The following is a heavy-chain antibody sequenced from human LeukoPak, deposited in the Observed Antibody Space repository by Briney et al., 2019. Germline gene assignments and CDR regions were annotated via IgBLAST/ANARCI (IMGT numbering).Heavy chain of an antibody. V-gene: IGHV3-21*01. Sequence: PGGSLRLSCAASGFTFSSYSMNWVRQAPGKGLEWVSSISSSSSYIYYADSVKGRFTISRDNAKNSLYLQMNSLRAEDTAVYYCAKDLTQSWEPDFRGQGTLVAVSS. J-gene: IGHJ4*02. CDR1: GFTFSSYS. D-gene: IGHD1-26*01. CDR3: AKDLTQSWEPDF. CDR2: ISSSSSYI.